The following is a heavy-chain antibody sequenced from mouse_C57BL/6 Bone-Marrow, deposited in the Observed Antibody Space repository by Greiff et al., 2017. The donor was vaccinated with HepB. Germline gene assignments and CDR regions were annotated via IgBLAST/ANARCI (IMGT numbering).Heavy chain of an antibody. CDR2: ILPGSGST. V-gene: IGHV1-9*01. CDR3: ARWAFPHGSSHYYYAMDY. CDR1: GYTFTGYW. J-gene: IGHJ4*01. Sequence: QVQLQQSGAELMKPGASVKLSCKATGYTFTGYWIEWVKQRPGHGLEWIGEILPGSGSTNYNEKFKGKATFTADTSSNTAYMQLSSLTTEDSAIYYCARWAFPHGSSHYYYAMDYWGQGTSVTVSS. D-gene: IGHD1-1*01.